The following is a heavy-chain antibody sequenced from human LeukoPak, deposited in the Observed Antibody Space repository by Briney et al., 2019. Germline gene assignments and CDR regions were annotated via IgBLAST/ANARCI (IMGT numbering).Heavy chain of an antibody. CDR3: ALIAAAEGFDY. D-gene: IGHD6-13*01. J-gene: IGHJ4*02. CDR1: GFTFSSYG. V-gene: IGHV3-30*03. CDR2: ISYDGSNK. Sequence: GGSLRLSCAASGFTFSSYGMHWVRQAPGKGLEWVAVISYDGSNKYYADSVKGRFTISRDNSKNTLYLQMNSLRAEDTAVYYCALIAAAEGFDYWGQGTLVTVSS.